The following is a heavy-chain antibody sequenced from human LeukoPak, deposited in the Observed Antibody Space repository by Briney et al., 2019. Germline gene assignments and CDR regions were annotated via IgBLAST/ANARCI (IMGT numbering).Heavy chain of an antibody. CDR3: ARDGYGNNYMDV. CDR1: RFSFNNYA. Sequence: GGSLRLSCAASRFSFNNYAMSWVRQAPGKGLEWVSVIYSSGTTYYADSVKGRFTISRDNSKNTLYLQMNSLRADYTAVYYCARDGYGNNYMDVWGKGTTVTVSS. V-gene: IGHV3-53*01. D-gene: IGHD1/OR15-1a*01. J-gene: IGHJ6*03. CDR2: IYSSGTT.